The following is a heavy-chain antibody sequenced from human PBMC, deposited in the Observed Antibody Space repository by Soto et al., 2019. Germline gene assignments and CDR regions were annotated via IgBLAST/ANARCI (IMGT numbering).Heavy chain of an antibody. J-gene: IGHJ5*02. Sequence: EVQLLESGGSLVQPGGSLRLSCAASGFTFDSVAMSWVRQAPWKGLEWVSAISGSGGSTYYADSVKGRFTISRDNSQNTVYLQMNSLRADDTAVYYCAKDRTASGALPSFDPWGQGTLVTVSS. V-gene: IGHV3-23*01. D-gene: IGHD1-26*01. CDR3: AKDRTASGALPSFDP. CDR1: GFTFDSVA. CDR2: ISGSGGST.